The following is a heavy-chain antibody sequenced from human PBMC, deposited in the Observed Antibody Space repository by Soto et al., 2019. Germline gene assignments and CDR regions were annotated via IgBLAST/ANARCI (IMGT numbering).Heavy chain of an antibody. V-gene: IGHV1-46*01. D-gene: IGHD6-6*01. CDR2: INPSGGST. J-gene: IGHJ6*02. CDR3: ARRGARLSSSIAGIYGMDV. Sequence: ASVKVSCKASGYTFTGSYIHWLRQAPGQGLEWMGIINPSGGSTSYAQKFQGRVTMTRDTSTSTVYMELSSLRSEDTAVYYCARRGARLSSSIAGIYGMDVWGQGTTVTVSS. CDR1: GYTFTGSY.